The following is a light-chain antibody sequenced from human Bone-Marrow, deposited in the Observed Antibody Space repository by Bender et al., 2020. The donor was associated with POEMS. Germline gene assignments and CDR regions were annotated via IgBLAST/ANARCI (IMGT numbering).Light chain of an antibody. V-gene: IGLV2-14*03. J-gene: IGLJ3*02. CDR3: AAWDAGLSGGV. Sequence: QSALTQPASVSGSPGQSIAISCTGTSSDVGGHKYVSWYQQLPGKAPTLIIYEVSDRPSGVSNRFSGSKSGNTASLTISGLQAEDEADYYCAAWDAGLSGGVFGGGTKLTVL. CDR1: SSDVGGHKY. CDR2: EVS.